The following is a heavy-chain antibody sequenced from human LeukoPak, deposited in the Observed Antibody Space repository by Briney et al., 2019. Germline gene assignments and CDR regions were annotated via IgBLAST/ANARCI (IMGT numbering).Heavy chain of an antibody. Sequence: SETLSLTCAVSGGSLSSGGYSWSWIRQPPGKGLEWIGYIYHSGSTYYNPSLKSRVTISVDRSKNQFSLKLSSVTAADTAVYYCASYGSGSYNPYNWFDPWGQGTLVTVSS. J-gene: IGHJ5*02. CDR2: IYHSGST. CDR1: GGSLSSGGYS. D-gene: IGHD3-10*01. CDR3: ASYGSGSYNPYNWFDP. V-gene: IGHV4-30-2*01.